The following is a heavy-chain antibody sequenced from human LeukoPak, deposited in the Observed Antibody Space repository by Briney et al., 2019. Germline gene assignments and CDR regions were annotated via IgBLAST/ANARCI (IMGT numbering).Heavy chain of an antibody. J-gene: IGHJ6*03. D-gene: IGHD3-3*01. CDR3: ASSYYDFWSGYYTDYYYYMDV. V-gene: IGHV4-4*07. CDR2: IYTSGST. Sequence: SETLSLTCTVSGGSISSYYWSWIRQPAGKGLEWIGRIYTSGSTNYNPSLKSRVTMSVDTSKNQFSLKLSSVTAADTAVYYCASSYYDFWSGYYTDYYYYMDVWGKGITVTVSS. CDR1: GGSISSYY.